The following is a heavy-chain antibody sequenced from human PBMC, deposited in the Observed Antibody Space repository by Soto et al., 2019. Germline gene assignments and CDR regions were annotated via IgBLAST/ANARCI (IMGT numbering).Heavy chain of an antibody. CDR2: INPSGGST. D-gene: IGHD5-12*01. V-gene: IGHV1-46*01. Sequence: QVQLVQSGAEVKKPGASVKVSCKASGYTFTNYYMHWVRQAPGQGLEWLGVINPSGGSTTYAQKFRGRVTVTRDTSTSTVQMDLRSLGSDDTAVYYGAGEPRGGGGYIPAHTYYGMDVWGQGTTVTVSS. CDR3: AGEPRGGGGYIPAHTYYGMDV. J-gene: IGHJ6*02. CDR1: GYTFTNYY.